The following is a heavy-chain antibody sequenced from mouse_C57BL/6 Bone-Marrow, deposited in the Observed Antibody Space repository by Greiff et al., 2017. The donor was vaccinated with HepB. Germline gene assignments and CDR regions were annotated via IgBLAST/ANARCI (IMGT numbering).Heavy chain of an antibody. J-gene: IGHJ4*01. CDR2: IYPGSGST. Sequence: QVQLKESGAELVKPGASVKISCKASGYTFTDYYINWVKQRPGEGLEWIGDIYPGSGSTNYNEKFKSKATLTVDTSSSTAYMQLSGLTSEDSAVYYCARNGPYYAMDYWGQGTSVTVSS. CDR3: ARNGPYYAMDY. CDR1: GYTFTDYY. V-gene: IGHV1-55*01.